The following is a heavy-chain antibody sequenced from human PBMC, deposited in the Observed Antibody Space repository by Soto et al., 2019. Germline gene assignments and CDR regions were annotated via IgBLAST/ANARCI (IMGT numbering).Heavy chain of an antibody. CDR2: INHSGST. CDR1: GGSFSGYY. Sequence: SETLSLTCAVYGGSFSGYYWSWIRQPPGKGLEWIGEINHSGSTNYNPSLKSRVTISVDTSKNQFSLKLSSVTAADTAVYYCARGLAYWGQGTLVTVSS. J-gene: IGHJ4*02. V-gene: IGHV4-34*01. CDR3: ARGLAY. D-gene: IGHD3-3*02.